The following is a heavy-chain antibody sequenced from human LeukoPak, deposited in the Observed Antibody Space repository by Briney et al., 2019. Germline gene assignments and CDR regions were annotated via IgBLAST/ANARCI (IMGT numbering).Heavy chain of an antibody. J-gene: IGHJ4*02. CDR2: IYSGGST. V-gene: IGHV3-53*01. CDR1: GFTVSSNY. Sequence: PGGSLRLSCAASGFTVSSNYMSWVRQAPGKGLEWVSVIYSGGSTYYADSVKGRFTISRDNSKNTLYLQMNSLRAEDTAVYYCARGGYYYDSSGTPYWGQGTLVTVSS. D-gene: IGHD3-22*01. CDR3: ARGGYYYDSSGTPY.